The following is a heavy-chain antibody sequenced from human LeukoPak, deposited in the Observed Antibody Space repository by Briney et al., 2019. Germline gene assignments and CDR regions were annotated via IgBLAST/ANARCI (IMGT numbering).Heavy chain of an antibody. CDR3: AKEGIGTMFF. D-gene: IGHD3/OR15-3a*01. V-gene: IGHV3-23*01. J-gene: IGHJ4*02. Sequence: GGSLRLSCAASGFTVSSNYMSWVRQAPGKGLEWVSAISGSGGSTYYADSVKGRFTISRDNSKNTLYLQMNSLRAEDTAVYYCAKEGIGTMFFGGQGTLVTVSS. CDR2: ISGSGGST. CDR1: GFTVSSNY.